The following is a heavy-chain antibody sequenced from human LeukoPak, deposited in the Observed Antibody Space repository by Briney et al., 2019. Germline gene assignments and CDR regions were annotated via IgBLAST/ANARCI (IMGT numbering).Heavy chain of an antibody. V-gene: IGHV3-48*01. CDR1: GFTFRSYS. CDR3: TRDPGYGYSGAFDI. J-gene: IGHJ3*02. Sequence: GGSLSLSCEVSGFTFRSYSMNWVRQAQGKGPEWISYIRSSDSTTYYADSVKGRFTISRDNAKNSLYLQMNSLRAEDTAVYYCTRDPGYGYSGAFDIWGQGTMVTVSS. D-gene: IGHD5-18*01. CDR2: IRSSDSTT.